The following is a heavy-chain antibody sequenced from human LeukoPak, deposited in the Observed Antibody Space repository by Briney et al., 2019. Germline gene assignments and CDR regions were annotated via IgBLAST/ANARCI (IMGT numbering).Heavy chain of an antibody. J-gene: IGHJ4*02. D-gene: IGHD3-10*01. CDR1: GYTFTSYG. V-gene: IGHV1-18*01. Sequence: ASVKVSCKASGYTFTSYGISWVRQAPGQGLEWMGWISAYNGNTNYAQKLLGRVTMTTDTSTSTAYMELRSLRSDDTAVYYCARDSLWFGEIPKPSPRGHSDYWGQGTLVTVSS. CDR2: ISAYNGNT. CDR3: ARDSLWFGEIPKPSPRGHSDY.